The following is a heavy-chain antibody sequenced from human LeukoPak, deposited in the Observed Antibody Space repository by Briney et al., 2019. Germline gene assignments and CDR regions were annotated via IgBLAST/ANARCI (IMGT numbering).Heavy chain of an antibody. J-gene: IGHJ4*02. CDR1: GLSVRIYH. CDR2: FHSDCNI. CDR3: ANDRGGD. Sequence: GLTLRLSCAASGLSVRIYHMSWVRHPRAKGLVGVSLFHSDCNIYYADSVTGRFTIYRDDSKNTVYLKMKSLRAEDAAVYYCANDRGGDWGQGTLVTVSS. D-gene: IGHD1-1*01. V-gene: IGHV3-53*01.